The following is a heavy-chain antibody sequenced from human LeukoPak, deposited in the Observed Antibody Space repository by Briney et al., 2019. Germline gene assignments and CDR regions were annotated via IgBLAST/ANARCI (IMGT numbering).Heavy chain of an antibody. Sequence: PGGSLRLSCAASGFTFDDYAMHWVRQAPGKGLEWVSGISWNSGSIGYADSVKGRFTISRDNAKNSLYLQMNSLRAEDTPLYYCARDSALHYGMDVWGQGTTVTVSS. CDR3: ARDSALHYGMDV. D-gene: IGHD6-25*01. CDR1: GFTFDDYA. J-gene: IGHJ6*02. CDR2: ISWNSGSI. V-gene: IGHV3-9*01.